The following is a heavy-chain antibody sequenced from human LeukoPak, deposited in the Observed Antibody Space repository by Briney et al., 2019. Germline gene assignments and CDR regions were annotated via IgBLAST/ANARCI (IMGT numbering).Heavy chain of an antibody. V-gene: IGHV4-59*01. CDR2: IYYSGST. CDR1: GGSISSYY. CDR3: ASSSAEVGATHPGYYYYMDV. J-gene: IGHJ6*03. D-gene: IGHD1-26*01. Sequence: SETLSLTCTVSGGSISSYYWSWIRQPPGKGLEWIGYIYYSGSTNYNPSLKSRVTISVDTSKNQFSLKLSSVTAADTAVYYCASSSAEVGATHPGYYYYMDVWGKGTTVTVSS.